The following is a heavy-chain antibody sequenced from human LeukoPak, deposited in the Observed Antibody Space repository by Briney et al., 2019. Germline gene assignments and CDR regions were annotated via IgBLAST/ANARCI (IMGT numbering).Heavy chain of an antibody. D-gene: IGHD5-12*01. CDR2: INPNSGGT. Sequence: ASVKVSCKASGYTFTGYYMHWVRQAPGQGLEWMGWINPNSGGTNYAQKFQGRVTMTRDTSISTAYMELSRLRSDDTAVYYCARGGTREDDSGSPSRFDYWGQGTLVTVSS. V-gene: IGHV1-2*02. J-gene: IGHJ4*02. CDR3: ARGGTREDDSGSPSRFDY. CDR1: GYTFTGYY.